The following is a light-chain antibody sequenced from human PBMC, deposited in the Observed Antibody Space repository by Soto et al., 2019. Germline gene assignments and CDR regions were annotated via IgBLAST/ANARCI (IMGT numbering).Light chain of an antibody. Sequence: EILMTQSPATLSVSPRERATLSCRSSQSVDSNLAWYQQKPGQAPRLLIQRASTRATGIPARFSGSGSGTDFTLTISRLEPEDFAVYYCQQYGSSGTFGQGTKVDIK. CDR1: QSVDSN. V-gene: IGKV3-15*01. J-gene: IGKJ1*01. CDR3: QQYGSSGT. CDR2: RAS.